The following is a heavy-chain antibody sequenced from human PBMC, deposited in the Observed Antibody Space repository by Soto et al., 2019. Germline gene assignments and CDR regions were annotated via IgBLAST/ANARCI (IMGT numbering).Heavy chain of an antibody. CDR2: INHSGST. Sequence: SETLSLTCAVYGGSFSGYYWSWIRQPPGKGLEWIGEINHSGSTNYNPSLKSRVTISVDTSKNQFSLKLSSVTAADMAVYYCASRGGYCSGGSCYVWYYYGMDVWGQGTTVTVSS. CDR3: ASRGGYCSGGSCYVWYYYGMDV. V-gene: IGHV4-34*01. CDR1: GGSFSGYY. J-gene: IGHJ6*02. D-gene: IGHD2-15*01.